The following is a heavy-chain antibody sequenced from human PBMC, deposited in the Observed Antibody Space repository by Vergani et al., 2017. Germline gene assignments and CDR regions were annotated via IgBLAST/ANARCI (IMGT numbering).Heavy chain of an antibody. J-gene: IGHJ4*02. CDR1: GYSFTSYW. V-gene: IGHV1-24*01. Sequence: VQLVPSGAEVKKPGASLKISCKGSGYSFTSYWIGWVRQAPGKGLEWMGGFDPEDGETIYAQKFQGRVTMTEDTSTDTAYMELSSLRSEDTAVYYCAAVWGAYYWGQGTLVTVSS. CDR3: AAVWGAYY. D-gene: IGHD3-16*01. CDR2: FDPEDGET.